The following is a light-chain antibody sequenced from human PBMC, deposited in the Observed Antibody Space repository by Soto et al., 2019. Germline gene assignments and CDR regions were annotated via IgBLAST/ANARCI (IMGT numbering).Light chain of an antibody. CDR3: QQRSNWPIIT. V-gene: IGKV3-11*01. CDR2: RAS. Sequence: EVVMTQSPATLAGSPGETVTLSCRASQSLSGNLAWYQQKPGQAPRLLIFRASTRATGVPARFSGGGSGTEFTLTISSLEPEDFAVYYCQQRSNWPIITFGQGTRLEIK. J-gene: IGKJ5*01. CDR1: QSLSGN.